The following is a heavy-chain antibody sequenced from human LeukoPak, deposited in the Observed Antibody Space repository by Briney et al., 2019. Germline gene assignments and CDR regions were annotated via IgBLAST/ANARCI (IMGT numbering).Heavy chain of an antibody. J-gene: IGHJ4*02. CDR1: GFTFSNAW. Sequence: RGSLRLSCAASGFTFSNAWMSWVRQAPGKGLEWVGRIKSKTDGGTTDYAAPVKGRFTISRDDSKNTLYLQMNSLKTEDTAVYYCARDHVGLWLLNWGQGTLVTVSS. CDR3: ARDHVGLWLLN. CDR2: IKSKTDGGTT. V-gene: IGHV3-15*01. D-gene: IGHD5-18*01.